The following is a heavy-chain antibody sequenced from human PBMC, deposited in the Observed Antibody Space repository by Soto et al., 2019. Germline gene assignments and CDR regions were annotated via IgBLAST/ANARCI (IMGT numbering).Heavy chain of an antibody. CDR3: AKDLVYYYDSSGYYGYTG. J-gene: IGHJ4*02. CDR2: IYSSGTT. D-gene: IGHD3-22*01. CDR1: GDSIRSSSYS. Sequence: SETLSLTCTVSGDSIRSSSYSWDWIRQPPGKGLEWIGCIYSSGTTYYNPSLKGRVTISVDTSKNQFSLNLRSVTAEDTAVYYCAKDLVYYYDSSGYYGYTGWGQGTLVTVSS. V-gene: IGHV4-39*07.